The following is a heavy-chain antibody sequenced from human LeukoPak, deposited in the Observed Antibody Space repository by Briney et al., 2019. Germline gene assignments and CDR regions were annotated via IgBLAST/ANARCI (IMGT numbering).Heavy chain of an antibody. D-gene: IGHD3-22*01. J-gene: IGHJ4*02. Sequence: GGSLRLSCAASGFTFSSYEMNWVRQAPGKGLEWVSYISSSGSTIYYADFVTGRFTTSRDNPKNSRYLQINTLRAEDTAVYYCARDGSAGSGYFDYWGQGTLVTVSS. CDR2: ISSSGSTI. V-gene: IGHV3-48*03. CDR3: ARDGSAGSGYFDY. CDR1: GFTFSSYE.